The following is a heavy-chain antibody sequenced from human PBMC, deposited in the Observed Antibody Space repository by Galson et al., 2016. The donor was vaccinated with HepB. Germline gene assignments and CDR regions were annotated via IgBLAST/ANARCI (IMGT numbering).Heavy chain of an antibody. CDR2: IYYSGIT. D-gene: IGHD1-26*01. CDR3: ARAPIVGSRTRFDP. V-gene: IGHV4-61*01. J-gene: IGHJ5*02. Sequence: ETLSLTCTVSGGSVSSGSYYWSWVRQPPGKGLKWIAYIYYSGITYYNSSLKSRVTISVDTSKNQFSLKLSSVTAADTAVYYCARAPIVGSRTRFDPWGQGTQVIVSS. CDR1: GGSVSSGSYY.